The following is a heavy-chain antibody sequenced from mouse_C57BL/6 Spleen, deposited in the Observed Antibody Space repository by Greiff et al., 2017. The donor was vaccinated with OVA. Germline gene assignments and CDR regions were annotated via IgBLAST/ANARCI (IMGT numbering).Heavy chain of an antibody. CDR2: IYPGDGDT. CDR3: ASYYYGSGGAMDY. Sequence: VQLQQSGAELVKPGASVKISCKASGYAFRSYWMNWVKQRPGKGLEWIGQIYPGDGDTNYNGKFQGKATLTADKSSSTASMQLSSLTSEDSAVYFGASYYYGSGGAMDYWGQGTSVTVSS. D-gene: IGHD1-1*01. V-gene: IGHV1-80*01. J-gene: IGHJ4*01. CDR1: GYAFRSYW.